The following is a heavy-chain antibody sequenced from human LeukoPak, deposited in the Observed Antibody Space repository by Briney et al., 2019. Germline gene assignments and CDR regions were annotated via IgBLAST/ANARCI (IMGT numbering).Heavy chain of an antibody. D-gene: IGHD2-2*02. J-gene: IGHJ3*01. V-gene: IGHV3-23*01. Sequence: GGSLRLSCAASGFTFSSYAVSWVRQAPGKGLEWVAGISGSGGSTYYADSVKGRFTISRDNSKNALYVQMNSLRAEDTAVYYCAKPQYTTYAFDVWGQGTMVTVSS. CDR1: GFTFSSYA. CDR2: ISGSGGST. CDR3: AKPQYTTYAFDV.